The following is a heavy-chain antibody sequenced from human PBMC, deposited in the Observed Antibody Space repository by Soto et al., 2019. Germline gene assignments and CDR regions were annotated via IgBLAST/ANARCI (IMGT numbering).Heavy chain of an antibody. CDR3: ARDVPLNYYDGTFSYYAMDV. V-gene: IGHV1-69*13. CDR1: GGTFSSHA. Sequence: ASVKVSCKASGGTFSSHAISWVRQAPGQGLEWMGGIIPFFKATNYTQKFQGRVTITADDSTSTAYMDLYSLRSEDTAVYYCARDVPLNYYDGTFSYYAMDVWGQGTTVTVSS. D-gene: IGHD3-16*01. CDR2: IIPFFKAT. J-gene: IGHJ6*02.